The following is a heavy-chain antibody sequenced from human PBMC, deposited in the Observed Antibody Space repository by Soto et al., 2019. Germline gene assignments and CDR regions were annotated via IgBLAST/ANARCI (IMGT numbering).Heavy chain of an antibody. CDR3: VPGATPRPRRLDV. D-gene: IGHD6-25*01. J-gene: IGHJ6*01. V-gene: IGHV4-4*07. CDR2: LFVCGIT. CDR1: GGSIRSYF. Sequence: QVQLQESGTGLVKPAETLSLTSNISGGSIRSYFCTWIRQPDGKGLEWIGRLFVCGITSHNPSLKSRVTMSVDTTSSQSTLTLTSVTPADSAACYPVPGATPRPRRLDV.